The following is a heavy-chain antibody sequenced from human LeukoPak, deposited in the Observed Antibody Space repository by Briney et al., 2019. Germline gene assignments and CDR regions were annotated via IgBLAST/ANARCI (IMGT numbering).Heavy chain of an antibody. CDR3: ARDAMTTVTTVRPGAFDI. V-gene: IGHV3-30-3*01. CDR2: ISYDGSNK. J-gene: IGHJ3*02. CDR1: GMTFSDYA. D-gene: IGHD4-17*01. Sequence: GGSLRLSCAASGMTFSDYAMAWVRQAPGKGREGVAVISYDGSNKYYADSVKGRFTISRDNSKNTLYLQMNSLRAEDTAVYYCARDAMTTVTTVRPGAFDIWGQGTMVTVSS.